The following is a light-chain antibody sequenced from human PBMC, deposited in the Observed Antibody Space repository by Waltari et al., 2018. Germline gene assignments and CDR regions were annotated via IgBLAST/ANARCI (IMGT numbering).Light chain of an antibody. Sequence: DIQMTQSPSSLSASVGDRVPITCRASQTLNVYLNWYQQKPGTAPKLLIHAASTLQGGVPSRFSGSGSVTHFTLTISRLQPEDFATYYCQQTFITPPWTFGQGTKVEV. CDR1: QTLNVY. CDR2: AAS. V-gene: IGKV1-39*01. CDR3: QQTFITPPWT. J-gene: IGKJ1*01.